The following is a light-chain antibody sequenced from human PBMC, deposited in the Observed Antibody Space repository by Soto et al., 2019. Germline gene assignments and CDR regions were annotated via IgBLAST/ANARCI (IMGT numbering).Light chain of an antibody. CDR2: AAS. Sequence: DIQMTQSPSSLSASVGDRVTITCRASQGISNYLAWYQQKPGKVPKLLIYAASTLQSGVPSRFSGSGSGTDFTVTISSLQPEDVATYYCQKYNNAPWTFGQGTKVESK. V-gene: IGKV1-27*01. CDR1: QGISNY. CDR3: QKYNNAPWT. J-gene: IGKJ1*01.